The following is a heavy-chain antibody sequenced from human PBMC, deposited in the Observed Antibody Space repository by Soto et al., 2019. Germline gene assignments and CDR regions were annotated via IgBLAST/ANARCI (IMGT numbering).Heavy chain of an antibody. V-gene: IGHV3-7*01. D-gene: IGHD2-21*01. CDR1: GFTFSSYW. Sequence: GGSLRLSCAASGFTFSSYWMSWVRQAPGKGLEWVANIKQDGSEKYYVDSVKGRFTISRDNAKNSLYLQMNSLRAEDTAVYYCARDGVVATLYYYYYYMDVWGKGTTVTVSS. CDR2: IKQDGSEK. CDR3: ARDGVVATLYYYYYYMDV. J-gene: IGHJ6*03.